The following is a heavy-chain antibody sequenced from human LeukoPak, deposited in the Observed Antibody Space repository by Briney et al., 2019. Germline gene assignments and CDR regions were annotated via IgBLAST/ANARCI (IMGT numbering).Heavy chain of an antibody. J-gene: IGHJ4*02. V-gene: IGHV4-61*02. CDR2: IYTSGST. Sequence: PSETLSLTCTVSGGSISSGSYYSSWIRQPAGKGLEWIGRIYTSGSTNYNPSLKSRVTISVDTSKNQFSLKLSSVTAADTAVYYCAREGIVGATAFDYWGQGTLVTVSS. D-gene: IGHD1-26*01. CDR3: AREGIVGATAFDY. CDR1: GGSISSGSYY.